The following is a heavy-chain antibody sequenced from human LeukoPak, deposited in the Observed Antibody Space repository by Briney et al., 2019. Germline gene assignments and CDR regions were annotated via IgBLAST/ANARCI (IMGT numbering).Heavy chain of an antibody. CDR3: ARDLSPYQLLTGFDY. CDR1: AFTFSSYA. CDR2: ISSNGGST. Sequence: GGSLRLSCAASAFTFSSYAMHWVRQAPGKGLEYVSAISSNGGSTYYANSVKGRFTISRDNSKNTLYLQMGSLRAEDMAVYYCARDLSPYQLLTGFDYWGQGTLVTVSS. J-gene: IGHJ4*02. D-gene: IGHD2-2*01. V-gene: IGHV3-64*01.